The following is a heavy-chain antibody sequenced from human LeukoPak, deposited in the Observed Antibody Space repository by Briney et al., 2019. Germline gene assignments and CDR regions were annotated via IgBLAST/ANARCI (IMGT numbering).Heavy chain of an antibody. CDR2: IIGSSGSA. Sequence: GGSLRLSCVASGFSFNNYAMNWVRQAPGKGLEWVSLIIGSSGSAFYADSVKGRFTISRDKSKNTLYLQMNSLRAEDTAVYYCAKGAYDYIEIAYFDYWGQGSLVTVSS. D-gene: IGHD5-12*01. CDR1: GFSFNNYA. CDR3: AKGAYDYIEIAYFDY. V-gene: IGHV3-23*01. J-gene: IGHJ4*02.